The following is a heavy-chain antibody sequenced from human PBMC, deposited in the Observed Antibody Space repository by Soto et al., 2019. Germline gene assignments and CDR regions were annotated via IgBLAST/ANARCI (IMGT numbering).Heavy chain of an antibody. CDR3: TTENWNDGGNYFAS. V-gene: IGHV3-15*04. CDR2: FEGNADGGTP. CDR1: GITFSSAW. J-gene: IGHJ4*02. Sequence: EVQLVESGGGLVKPGGSLRLSCAASGITFSSAWMSWVRQAPGKGLEWVGRFEGNADGGTPDFAAPVKGIFSMSMDDSKNTLSLQMSSLKTEDTAVYYCTTENWNDGGNYFASWGQGTLVPVSS. D-gene: IGHD1-1*01.